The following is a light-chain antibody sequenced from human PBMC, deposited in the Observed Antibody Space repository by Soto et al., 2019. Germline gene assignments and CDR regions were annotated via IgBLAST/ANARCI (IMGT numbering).Light chain of an antibody. CDR3: SSYTSNSTLL. Sequence: QSALTQPASVSGSPGQSITISCTGSSSDVGGYNYVSWYQQHPGKAPKLMIYEVNDRPSGVSHRFSGSKSGNTASLTISGLQAEDEADYYCSSYTSNSTLLFGGGTKLTVL. CDR1: SSDVGGYNY. CDR2: EVN. J-gene: IGLJ2*01. V-gene: IGLV2-14*01.